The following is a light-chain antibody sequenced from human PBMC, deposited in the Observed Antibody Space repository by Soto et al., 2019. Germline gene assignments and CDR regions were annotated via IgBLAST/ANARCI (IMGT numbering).Light chain of an antibody. V-gene: IGKV1-17*01. Sequence: DIQMTQSPSSLSASVGDRVTITCRASQGIRNNLGWYQQKPGKAPKRLIYGTSNLQYGAPSRFSGSGSGTEFALTVSSLQPEDSATYYCQQLKSYPLTFGGGTKVDNK. CDR3: QQLKSYPLT. CDR1: QGIRNN. J-gene: IGKJ4*01. CDR2: GTS.